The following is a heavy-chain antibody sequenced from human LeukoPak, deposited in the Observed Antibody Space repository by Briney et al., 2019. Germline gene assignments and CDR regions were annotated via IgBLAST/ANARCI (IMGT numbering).Heavy chain of an antibody. CDR3: ARVVRAVNWFDP. Sequence: ASVKVSCKASGYTFTSYDINWVRQATGQGLEWMGWMNPNSGNTGYAQKFQGRVTMTRNTSISTAYMELSSLRSEDTAVYYCARVVRAVNWFDPWGQGTLVTVSS. D-gene: IGHD3-10*01. CDR1: GYTFTSYD. J-gene: IGHJ5*02. V-gene: IGHV1-8*01. CDR2: MNPNSGNT.